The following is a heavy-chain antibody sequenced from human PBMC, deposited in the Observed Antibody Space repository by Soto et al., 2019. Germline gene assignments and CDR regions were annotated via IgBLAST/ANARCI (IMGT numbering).Heavy chain of an antibody. CDR2: IYWDDDK. CDR1: GFSLSTSGVG. Sequence: QITLKESGPTLVKPTQTLTLTCTFSGFSLSTSGVGVGWLRQPPGKALEWLALIYWDDDKRYSPSLKSRLTTTKATSKNLVVLTMTNMDPVDTATYYCAHSLGSSGLFYRGSSNWYFDLWGRGTLVTVSS. D-gene: IGHD6-19*01. V-gene: IGHV2-5*02. J-gene: IGHJ2*01. CDR3: AHSLGSSGLFYRGSSNWYFDL.